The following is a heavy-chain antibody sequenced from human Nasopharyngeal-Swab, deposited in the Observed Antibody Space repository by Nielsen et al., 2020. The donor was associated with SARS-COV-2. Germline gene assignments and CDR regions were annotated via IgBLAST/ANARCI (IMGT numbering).Heavy chain of an antibody. CDR3: AKDLPYYDILTGYYSYYYGMDV. Sequence: GESLKISCAASGFTFSSYDMHWVRQATGKGLEWVSAIGTAGDTYYPGSAKGRFTISRDNSKNTLYLQMNSLRAEDTAVYYCAKDLPYYDILTGYYSYYYGMDVWGQGTTVTVSS. V-gene: IGHV3-13*01. CDR1: GFTFSSYD. J-gene: IGHJ6*02. D-gene: IGHD3-9*01. CDR2: IGTAGDT.